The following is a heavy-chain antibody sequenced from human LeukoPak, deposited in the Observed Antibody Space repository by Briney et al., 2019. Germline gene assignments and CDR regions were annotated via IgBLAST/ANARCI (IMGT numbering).Heavy chain of an antibody. D-gene: IGHD5-24*01. V-gene: IGHV3-30*18. CDR1: GFTFNSYG. CDR2: ISYDGSNK. CDR3: AKDGQRGGYYKGCDY. J-gene: IGHJ4*02. Sequence: GGSLRLSCAASGFTFNSYGMHWVRQAPGKGLEWVAVISYDGSNKYYADSVKGRITISRDNSKNTLYLQMNSLRAEDTAVYYCAKDGQRGGYYKGCDYWGQGTLVTVSS.